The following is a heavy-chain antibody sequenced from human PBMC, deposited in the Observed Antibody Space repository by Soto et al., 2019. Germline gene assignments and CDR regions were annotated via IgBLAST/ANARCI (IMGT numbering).Heavy chain of an antibody. CDR3: ATGIRRVFES. CDR2: IFFSGGT. CDR1: RGSITRGGYN. J-gene: IGHJ4*02. V-gene: IGHV4-31*03. Sequence: QVQLEESGPGLVKPSQALSLTCTVSRGSITRGGYNWSWLRQRPGKGLEWIGYIFFSGGTYYNPSLESRATISIDTSKNQFSLRLHSVTAADTAVYYCATGIRRVFESWGQGTLVAVSA.